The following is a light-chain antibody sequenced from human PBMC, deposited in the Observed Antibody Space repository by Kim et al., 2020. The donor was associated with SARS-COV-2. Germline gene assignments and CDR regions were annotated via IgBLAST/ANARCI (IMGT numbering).Light chain of an antibody. CDR1: XLPXQY. Sequence: GQTARIXCSGXXLPXQYVYXYQXXXGQAPVLXIXXXSERPSGIPEXFSXSSSGTTVTXTISGVQXXXXADYYCQSADSSGTYVXGTGTKVTVL. CDR3: QSADSSGTYV. CDR2: XXS. V-gene: IGLV3-25*01. J-gene: IGLJ1*01.